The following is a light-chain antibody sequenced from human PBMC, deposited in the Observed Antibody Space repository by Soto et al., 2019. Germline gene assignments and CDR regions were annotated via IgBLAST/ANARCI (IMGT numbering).Light chain of an antibody. CDR3: QVSDSRSNHYV. V-gene: IGLV3-21*02. J-gene: IGLJ1*01. CDR1: SIGSKS. CDR2: DDS. Sequence: SYELTQPHSWSVAPGQTARITCGGNSIGSKSVHWYQQMPGQAPVLVVYDDSDRPSGIPKRISGSNSGNTATLTISSVEAGDEADYYCQVSDSRSNHYVFGGGTKLTVL.